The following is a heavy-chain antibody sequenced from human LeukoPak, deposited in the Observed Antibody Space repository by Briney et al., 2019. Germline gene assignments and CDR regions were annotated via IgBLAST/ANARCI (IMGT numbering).Heavy chain of an antibody. Sequence: PGRSLRLSCAASGFTFDDYAMHWVRQAPGKGLEWVSGISWNSGSIGYADSVKGRFTISRDNAKNSLYLQMNSLRAEDTAVYYCAKGMGSYGPLDYWGQGTLVTVSS. D-gene: IGHD5-18*01. J-gene: IGHJ4*02. CDR2: ISWNSGSI. V-gene: IGHV3-9*01. CDR3: AKGMGSYGPLDY. CDR1: GFTFDDYA.